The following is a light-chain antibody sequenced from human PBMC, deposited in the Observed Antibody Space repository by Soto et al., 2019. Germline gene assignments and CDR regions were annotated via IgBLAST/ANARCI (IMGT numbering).Light chain of an antibody. CDR2: GAS. Sequence: EIVMTQSPATLSVSPGERATLSCRASQSVAGNLAWYQQNPGQAPRLLIYGASTRATGIPTRFSGGGSGTXFXLTISSLQSEDFAIYYCQQYNKWPLTFGGGTKVEIK. J-gene: IGKJ4*01. CDR3: QQYNKWPLT. V-gene: IGKV3-15*01. CDR1: QSVAGN.